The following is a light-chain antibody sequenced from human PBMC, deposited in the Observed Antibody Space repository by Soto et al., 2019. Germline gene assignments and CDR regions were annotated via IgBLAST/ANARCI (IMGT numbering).Light chain of an antibody. V-gene: IGKV1-39*01. CDR3: QQYNTYST. Sequence: DIQMTQSPSSLSGSVGDRATITCRASQSISSYLNWYQQKPGKAPKLLIYAASSLQSGVPSRFNGSGSGTEFTLTISSLQPDDFATYYCQQYNTYSTFGQGTRLEIK. J-gene: IGKJ5*01. CDR1: QSISSY. CDR2: AAS.